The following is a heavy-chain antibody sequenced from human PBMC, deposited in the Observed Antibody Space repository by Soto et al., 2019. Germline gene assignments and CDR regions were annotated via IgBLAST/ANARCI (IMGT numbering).Heavy chain of an antibody. CDR2: INNAGTT. V-gene: IGHV3-66*01. CDR3: VRENYYYGMDV. Sequence: EVQLVESGGTLVQPGGSLKLSCAASGFDASVNFMTWVRQAPGKGLEWVTAINNAGTTFYADSVQGSFSIARDDPKNTPYPQMNSLRIEDTVMYYCVRENYYYGMDVWGQGTAVTVSS. CDR1: GFDASVNF. J-gene: IGHJ6*02.